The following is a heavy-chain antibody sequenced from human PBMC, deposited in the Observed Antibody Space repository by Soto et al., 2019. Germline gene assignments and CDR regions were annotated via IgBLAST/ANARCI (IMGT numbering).Heavy chain of an antibody. D-gene: IGHD2-2*01. CDR3: ARERGYCSSTSCSSYYYYYGMDV. J-gene: IGHJ6*02. Sequence: LRLSCAASGFTVSSNYMSWVRQAPGKGLEWVSVIYSGGSTYYADSVKGRFTISRDNSKNTLYLQMNSLRAEDTAVYYCARERGYCSSTSCSSYYYYYGMDVWGQGTTVTVS. V-gene: IGHV3-53*01. CDR2: IYSGGST. CDR1: GFTVSSNY.